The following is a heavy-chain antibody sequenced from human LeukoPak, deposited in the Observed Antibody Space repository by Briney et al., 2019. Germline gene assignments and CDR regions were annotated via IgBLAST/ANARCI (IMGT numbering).Heavy chain of an antibody. Sequence: SETLSLTCTVSGGSISSYYWSWIRQPAGKGLEWIGRIYTSGSTNYNPSLKSRVTMSVDTSKNQFSLKLSSVTAADTAVYYCARGHGGKLGDYYYYMDVWGKGTTVTVSS. J-gene: IGHJ6*03. CDR2: IYTSGST. D-gene: IGHD4-23*01. CDR1: GGSISSYY. V-gene: IGHV4-4*07. CDR3: ARGHGGKLGDYYYYMDV.